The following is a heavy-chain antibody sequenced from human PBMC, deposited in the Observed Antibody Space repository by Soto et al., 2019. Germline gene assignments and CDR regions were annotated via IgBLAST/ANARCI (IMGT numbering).Heavy chain of an antibody. CDR1: GGSINGGTYF. Sequence: QLQLQESGPGLVKPSETLSLTCPVSGGSINGGTYFWGWIRQPPGKGLEWIGSINYSGRTNYNPSLKSRVTVSADTSKNQFSLKLRSVTATDTAVYFCARHTPHAAFGVPTSYFGHRGQGTLVSVSS. V-gene: IGHV4-39*01. CDR3: ARHTPHAAFGVPTSYFGH. D-gene: IGHD3-3*01. J-gene: IGHJ4*02. CDR2: INYSGRT.